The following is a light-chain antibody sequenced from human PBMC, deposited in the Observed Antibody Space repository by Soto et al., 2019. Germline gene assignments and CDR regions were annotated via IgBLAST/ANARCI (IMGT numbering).Light chain of an antibody. CDR1: SSDVGGYNS. V-gene: IGLV2-14*01. CDR2: EVS. Sequence: QSALTQPASVSGSPGQSITISCTGTSSDVGGYNSVSWYQQHPGKAPKLMIYEVSNRPSGVSNRFSGSKSGNTASLTISGRQAEDEADDYCSSYTTSSTLLYVFGTGTKLTVL. J-gene: IGLJ1*01. CDR3: SSYTTSSTLLYV.